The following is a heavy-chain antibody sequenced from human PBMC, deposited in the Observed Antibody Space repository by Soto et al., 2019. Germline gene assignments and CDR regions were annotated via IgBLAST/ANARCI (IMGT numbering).Heavy chain of an antibody. CDR1: GGSISSYY. CDR3: ARGTPSPLIVRSSPGPSFAF. V-gene: IGHV4-59*08. Sequence: SETLCLTYTVSGGSISSYYWSWIRQPPGKGLEWIGYMYYGGRTNYNPSLKSRVTISVDTSKMHVSLKLSSVTAADTAVYFCARGTPSPLIVRSSPGPSFAFWRQGNLVTVS. J-gene: IGHJ5*01. CDR2: MYYGGRT. D-gene: IGHD1-26*01.